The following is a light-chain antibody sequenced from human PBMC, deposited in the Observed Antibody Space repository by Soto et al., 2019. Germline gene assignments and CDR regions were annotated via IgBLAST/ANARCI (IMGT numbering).Light chain of an antibody. J-gene: IGLJ1*01. V-gene: IGLV1-44*01. CDR2: NTD. CDR1: DANIGRHN. Sequence: QSVLTQAPSASGTPGQRVTISCSGSDANIGRHNVNWYQQLPGAAPRVFIYNTDQRPSGVPGRFSGSKSGTSASLAISGLQSEDEAEYYCSAWDGALDAHVFGTGTKLTVL. CDR3: SAWDGALDAHV.